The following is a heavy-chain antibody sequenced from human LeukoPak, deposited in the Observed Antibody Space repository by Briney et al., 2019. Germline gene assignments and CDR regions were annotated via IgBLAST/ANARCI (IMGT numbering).Heavy chain of an antibody. CDR3: TRDQRYNGMVRFDY. CDR2: IRSNTYGGTT. CDR1: GFTFGDYA. Sequence: PGRSLRLSCIASGFTFGDYAMSWVRQAPGKGLEWVAFIRSNTYGGTTVYAASVKGRITISRDDSKSIAYLQMNSLKTEDTAVYYCTRDQRYNGMVRFDYWGQGALVTASS. D-gene: IGHD3-10*01. J-gene: IGHJ4*02. V-gene: IGHV3-49*04.